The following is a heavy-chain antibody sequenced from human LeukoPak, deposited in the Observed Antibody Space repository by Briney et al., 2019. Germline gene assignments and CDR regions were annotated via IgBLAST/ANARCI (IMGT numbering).Heavy chain of an antibody. Sequence: ASVKVSCKVSGYTLTELSMHWVRQAPGKGLEWMGGFDPEDGETIYAQKLQGRVTMTEDTSTDTAYMELSSLRSEDTAVYYCATQGYKKRRDGYNVDYWGQGTLVTVSS. V-gene: IGHV1-24*01. CDR3: ATQGYKKRRDGYNVDY. D-gene: IGHD5-24*01. CDR1: GYTLTELS. CDR2: FDPEDGET. J-gene: IGHJ4*02.